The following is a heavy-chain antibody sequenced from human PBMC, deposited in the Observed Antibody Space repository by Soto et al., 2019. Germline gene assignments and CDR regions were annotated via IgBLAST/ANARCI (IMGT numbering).Heavy chain of an antibody. CDR1: GGAFSSYA. CDR3: AREYYYDSSGPGYYYYYGMDV. D-gene: IGHD3-22*01. J-gene: IGHJ6*02. Sequence: SVKVSCKASGGAFSSYAISWARQAPGQGLEWMGGIIPIFGTANYAQKFQGRVTITADESTSTAYMELSSLRSEDTAVYYCAREYYYDSSGPGYYYYYGMDVWGQGTTVTVSS. V-gene: IGHV1-69*13. CDR2: IIPIFGTA.